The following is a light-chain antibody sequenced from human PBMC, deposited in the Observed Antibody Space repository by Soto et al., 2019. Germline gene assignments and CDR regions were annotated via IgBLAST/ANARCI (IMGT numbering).Light chain of an antibody. CDR2: KAS. J-gene: IGKJ1*01. CDR1: QNISSW. Sequence: DIQMTQSPSTLSASVGNRVTITCRASQNISSWLAWYQQKPGKAPNLLISKASFLENWVPSRFSGGGSGTEFTLTISSLQPDDLATYYCQHYISYPWTFGQGTKVEI. CDR3: QHYISYPWT. V-gene: IGKV1-5*03.